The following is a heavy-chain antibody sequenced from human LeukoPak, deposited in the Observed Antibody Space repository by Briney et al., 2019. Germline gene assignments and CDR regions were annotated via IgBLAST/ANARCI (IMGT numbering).Heavy chain of an antibody. J-gene: IGHJ5*02. CDR2: IYYSGST. V-gene: IGHV4-31*03. Sequence: SETPSLTCTVSGGPISSGGYYWSWIRQHPGKGLEWIGYIYYSGSTYYNPSLKSRVTISVDTSKNQFSLKLSSVTAADTAVYYCARRYYYDSSGYHGVWFDPWGQGTLVTVSS. CDR3: ARRYYYDSSGYHGVWFDP. CDR1: GGPISSGGYY. D-gene: IGHD3-22*01.